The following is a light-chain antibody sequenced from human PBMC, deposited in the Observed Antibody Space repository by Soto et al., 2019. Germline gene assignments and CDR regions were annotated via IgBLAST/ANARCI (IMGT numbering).Light chain of an antibody. CDR3: SSYTTGSTYVI. Sequence: QSALTQPASMSGSPGQSITISCTGTSRDIGGYHYVSWYQQHPGKAPKLMIYEVSNRPSGVSNRFSGSKSGNTASLTISGLQAEDEADYYCSSYTTGSTYVIFGGGTKLTVL. CDR2: EVS. CDR1: SRDIGGYHY. V-gene: IGLV2-14*01. J-gene: IGLJ2*01.